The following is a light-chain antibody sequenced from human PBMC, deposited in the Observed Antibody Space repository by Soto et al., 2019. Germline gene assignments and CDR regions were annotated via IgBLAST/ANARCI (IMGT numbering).Light chain of an antibody. CDR3: SSYTGFSTDIL. J-gene: IGLJ2*01. CDR2: QVT. Sequence: QSVLTQPASVSGSPGQSITISCTGTSSDVGSYNLVSWYQHHAGTAPKLIIYQVTNRPSGVSDRFSASKSGDTASLTISGLQAEDEAIYYCSSYTGFSTDILFGGGTQLTVL. CDR1: SSDVGSYNL. V-gene: IGLV2-14*01.